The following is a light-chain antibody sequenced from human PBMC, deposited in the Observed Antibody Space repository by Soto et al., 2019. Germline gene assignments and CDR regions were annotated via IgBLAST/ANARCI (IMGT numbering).Light chain of an antibody. CDR3: SSYAGNNKFV. CDR2: EVT. V-gene: IGLV2-8*01. CDR1: SSDVGGYNY. Sequence: QSALTQPPSAYGSPGQSVTISCTGTSSDVGGYNYVSWYQQHPGKAPKLMIYEVTKRPSGVPDRFSGSKSGNTASLTVSGLQAEDEADYYCSSYAGNNKFVFGTGTRSPS. J-gene: IGLJ1*01.